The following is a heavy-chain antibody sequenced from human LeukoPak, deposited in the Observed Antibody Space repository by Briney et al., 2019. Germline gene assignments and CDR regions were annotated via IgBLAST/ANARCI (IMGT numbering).Heavy chain of an antibody. CDR1: GYTLTELS. CDR3: ATDPYGDYVKVFDY. J-gene: IGHJ4*02. V-gene: IGHV1-24*01. Sequence: GASVKVSCKVSGYTLTELSMHWVRQAPGKGLEWMGGFGPEDGETIYAQKFQGRVTMTEDTSTDTAYMELSSLRSEDTAVYYCATDPYGDYVKVFDYWGQGTLVTVSS. CDR2: FGPEDGET. D-gene: IGHD4-17*01.